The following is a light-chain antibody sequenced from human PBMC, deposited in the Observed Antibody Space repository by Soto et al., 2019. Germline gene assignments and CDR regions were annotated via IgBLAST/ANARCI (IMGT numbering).Light chain of an antibody. CDR2: EAS. V-gene: IGKV1-33*01. CDR1: QDISNY. CDR3: QQYNSYAT. Sequence: DIQMTHSPSSLSASVGDRVTITFQASQDISNYLNWYQQKPGKAPKLLIFEASTLGSGVPSRFSGSGSGTEFTLTISSLQPEDFATYYCQQYNSYATFGQGTKVDIK. J-gene: IGKJ1*01.